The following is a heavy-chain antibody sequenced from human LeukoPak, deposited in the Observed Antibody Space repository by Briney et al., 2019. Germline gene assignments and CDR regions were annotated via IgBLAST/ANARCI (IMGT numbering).Heavy chain of an antibody. CDR3: ANQGYCSRGSCLTYYYYYMDV. V-gene: IGHV3-23*01. Sequence: PGGSLRLSCAASGFTLSSYAMSWVRQAPGKGLEWVSAISGSGGSTYYADSVKGRFTISRDNSKNTLYLQMNRLRAEDTAVYYCANQGYCSRGSCLTYYYYYMDVWGKGTTVTVSS. CDR2: ISGSGGST. J-gene: IGHJ6*03. D-gene: IGHD2-15*01. CDR1: GFTLSSYA.